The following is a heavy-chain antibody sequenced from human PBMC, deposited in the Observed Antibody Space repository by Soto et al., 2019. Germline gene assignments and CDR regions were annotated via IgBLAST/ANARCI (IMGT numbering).Heavy chain of an antibody. CDR3: SKDRRPDGRWPFDH. CDR1: GFTFSTYT. D-gene: IGHD2-8*01. J-gene: IGHJ4*02. CDR2: IIQSGET. V-gene: IGHV3-23*01. Sequence: EVLLLESGGGLVQSGGSLRLTCAASGFTFSTYTMSWVRQAPGEGLEWVSGIIQSGETFYADSVKGRFTISRDNCNNMVYLQIHSLRADDTGVYYCSKDRRPDGRWPFDHWGQGTLVTVSS.